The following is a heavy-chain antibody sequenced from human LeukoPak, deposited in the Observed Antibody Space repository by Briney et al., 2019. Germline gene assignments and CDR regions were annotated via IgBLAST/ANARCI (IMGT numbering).Heavy chain of an antibody. CDR1: GYTLTELS. V-gene: IGHV1-24*01. J-gene: IGHJ5*02. CDR3: AREGRGFLEYCSGGSCYSPGWFDP. CDR2: FDPEDGET. Sequence: ASVKVSCKVSGYTLTELSMHWVRQAPGKGLEWMGGFDPEDGETIYAQKFQGRVTMTEGTSTSTAYMELRSLRSDDTAVYYCAREGRGFLEYCSGGSCYSPGWFDPWGQGTLVTVSS. D-gene: IGHD2-15*01.